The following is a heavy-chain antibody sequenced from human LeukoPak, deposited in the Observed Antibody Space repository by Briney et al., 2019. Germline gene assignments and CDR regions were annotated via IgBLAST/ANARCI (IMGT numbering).Heavy chain of an antibody. V-gene: IGHV3-48*03. CDR3: TSDSISSDYYYYMHV. Sequence: GGXLRLSCAASGFTFSSYEMNWVRQAPGKGVEWVSYIISRCSTIYFADSVKCRFTISSDHSKNSLYLQMNSLRTEDTAVYYCTSDSISSDYYYYMHVWDKGTAVTVSS. CDR1: GFTFSSYE. CDR2: IISRCSTI. D-gene: IGHD6-6*01. J-gene: IGHJ6*03.